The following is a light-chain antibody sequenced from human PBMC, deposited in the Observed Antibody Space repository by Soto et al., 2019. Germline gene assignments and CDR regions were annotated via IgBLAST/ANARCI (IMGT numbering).Light chain of an antibody. CDR1: NNL. Sequence: QSALTQPASVSGSPGQSITISCSGTNNLVSWYQQHPGMAPKVLLYEGTKRPSGASNRFSGSNSGSTASLTISGLQAEDEAHYFCCAYVGARCDVFGPGTKVTVL. J-gene: IGLJ1*01. V-gene: IGLV2-23*01. CDR2: EGT. CDR3: CAYVGARCDV.